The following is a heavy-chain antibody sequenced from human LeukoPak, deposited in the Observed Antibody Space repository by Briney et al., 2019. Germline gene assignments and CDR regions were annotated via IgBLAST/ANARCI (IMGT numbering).Heavy chain of an antibody. J-gene: IGHJ3*02. D-gene: IGHD3-22*01. Sequence: GGSLRLSCAASGFTFSSYAVSWVRQAPGKGLEWVSAISGSGGSTSYADSVKGRFTISRDNSMNTLYLQMNSLRAEDTAVYYCANYPPMRSRIVDPDAFDIWGQGTMVTVSS. CDR2: ISGSGGST. CDR3: ANYPPMRSRIVDPDAFDI. V-gene: IGHV3-23*01. CDR1: GFTFSSYA.